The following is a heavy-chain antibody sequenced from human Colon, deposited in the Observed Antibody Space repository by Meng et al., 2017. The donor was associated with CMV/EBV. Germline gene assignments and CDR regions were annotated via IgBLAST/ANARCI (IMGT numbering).Heavy chain of an antibody. Sequence: CAASRFSISDYAMDWVRQAPGRGLEWISVISASGDITFYTESVKGRFTIGRDTSKNTVYLQMDSLRAEDTAVYYCARAPTRKYYFHFWGQGRLVTVSS. D-gene: IGHD5-24*01. CDR1: RFSISDYA. CDR3: ARAPTRKYYFHF. CDR2: ISASGDIT. V-gene: IGHV3-23*01. J-gene: IGHJ4*02.